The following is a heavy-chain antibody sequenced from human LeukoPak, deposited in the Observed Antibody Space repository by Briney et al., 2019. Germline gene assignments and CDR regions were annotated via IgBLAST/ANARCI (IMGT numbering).Heavy chain of an antibody. CDR1: GFTFSNYA. CDR2: ISGSGGST. D-gene: IGHD6-13*01. CDR3: AKSGGSSYWYYFDY. Sequence: GGSLRLSCAASGFTFSNYAMSWVPKAPGKGLEWVSSISGSGGSTYYADSVKGRFTISRDNSKNTLYLQMNNLRAEDSAVYYCAKSGGSSYWYYFDYWGQGTLVTVSS. J-gene: IGHJ4*02. V-gene: IGHV3-23*01.